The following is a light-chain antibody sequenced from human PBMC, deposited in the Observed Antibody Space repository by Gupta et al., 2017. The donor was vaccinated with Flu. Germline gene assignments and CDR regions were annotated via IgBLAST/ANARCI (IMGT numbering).Light chain of an antibody. J-gene: IGKJ1*01. Sequence: SLSPVESATLSCRASQFVISTYLAWYQQKPGQAPRLLISDASTRATGITDRFSGSGSGTDFTLTISRLEPEDFAVYYCQQYCGSPWTFGQGTKVGIK. CDR3: QQYCGSPWT. CDR1: QFVISTY. CDR2: DAS. V-gene: IGKV3-20*01.